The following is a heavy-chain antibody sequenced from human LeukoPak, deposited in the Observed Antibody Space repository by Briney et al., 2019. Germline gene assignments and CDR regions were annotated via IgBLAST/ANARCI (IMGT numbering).Heavy chain of an antibody. V-gene: IGHV4-59*01. CDR3: ARAGCGGDCWPDYYYGMDV. Sequence: PSETLSLTCTASGVTISSYYWSWIRQPPGKGLEWIGYIYYNGSTNYNPSLKSRVTISVDTSKNQFSLKLSSVTAADTAVYYCARAGCGGDCWPDYYYGMDVWGQGTTVTVSS. D-gene: IGHD2-21*02. CDR1: GVTISSYY. CDR2: IYYNGST. J-gene: IGHJ6*02.